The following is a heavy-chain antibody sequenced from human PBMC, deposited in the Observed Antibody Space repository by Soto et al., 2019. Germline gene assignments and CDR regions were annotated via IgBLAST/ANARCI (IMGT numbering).Heavy chain of an antibody. D-gene: IGHD2-2*01. J-gene: IGHJ4*02. CDR3: ARDGPPMDY. V-gene: IGHV1-18*04. CDR1: GYTFTGYY. CDR2: ISAHNGNT. Sequence: ASVKVSCKASGYTFTGYYMHWVRQAPGQGLEWMGWISAHNGNTKYAQKIQGRVTMTTDTSTSTAYMELRSLRSDDTAVYYCARDGPPMDYWGQGTLVTVSS.